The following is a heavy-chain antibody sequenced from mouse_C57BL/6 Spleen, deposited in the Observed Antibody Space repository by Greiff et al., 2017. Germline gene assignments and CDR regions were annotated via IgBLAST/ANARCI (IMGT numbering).Heavy chain of an antibody. CDR2: IYPGDGDT. Sequence: SGPELVKPGASVKISCKASGYAFSSSWMNWVKQRPGKGLEWIGRIYPGDGDTNYNGKFKGKATLTADKSSSTAYMQLSSLTSEDSAVYFCARSGAGSYAMDYWGQGTSVTVSS. D-gene: IGHD3-3*01. V-gene: IGHV1-82*01. J-gene: IGHJ4*01. CDR3: ARSGAGSYAMDY. CDR1: GYAFSSSW.